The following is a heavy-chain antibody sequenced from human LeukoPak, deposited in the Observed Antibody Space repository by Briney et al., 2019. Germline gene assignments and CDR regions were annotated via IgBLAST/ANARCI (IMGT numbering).Heavy chain of an antibody. J-gene: IGHJ4*02. V-gene: IGHV1-18*01. CDR3: ARSSLGTIAAGPFDY. CDR2: ISGYNGNT. Sequence: ASVTVSCKASGYTFSSYGIAWVRQAPGQGLEWTGWISGYNGNTNYAQKLQGRVSMTTDTSTTTAYMELRSLTSDDTALYYCARSSLGTIAAGPFDYWGQGTLVTVSS. D-gene: IGHD5-12*01. CDR1: GYTFSSYG.